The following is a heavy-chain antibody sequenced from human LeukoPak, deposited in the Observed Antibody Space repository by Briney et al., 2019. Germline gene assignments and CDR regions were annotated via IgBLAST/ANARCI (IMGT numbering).Heavy chain of an antibody. CDR2: IKQDGSEK. J-gene: IGHJ4*02. V-gene: IGHV3-7*01. D-gene: IGHD2-15*01. CDR1: GFTFSSYW. Sequence: RPGGSLRLSCAASGFTFSSYWMSWVRQAPGKGLEWVANIKQDGSEKYYVDSVKGRFTISRDNAKNSLYLQMNSLRAEDTAVYYCARDLQEGDCSGGSCPDYWGQGTLVTVSS. CDR3: ARDLQEGDCSGGSCPDY.